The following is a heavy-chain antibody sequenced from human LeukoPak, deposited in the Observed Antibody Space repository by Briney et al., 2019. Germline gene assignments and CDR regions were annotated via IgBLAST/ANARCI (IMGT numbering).Heavy chain of an antibody. CDR2: INGDGSST. D-gene: IGHD5-18*01. Sequence: PGGPLRLSCAASGFAFNTYWMHWVRQAPGTGLVWVSRINGDGSSTSYADFVKGRFTISRDNAKNTLYLQMNSLRAEETAIYYCARDKGYSIDQWGQGTLVTVSS. V-gene: IGHV3-74*01. CDR3: ARDKGYSIDQ. CDR1: GFAFNTYW. J-gene: IGHJ5*02.